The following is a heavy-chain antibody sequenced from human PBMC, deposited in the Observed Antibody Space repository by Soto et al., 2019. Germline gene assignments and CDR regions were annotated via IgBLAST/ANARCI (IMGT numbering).Heavy chain of an antibody. D-gene: IGHD2-8*01. J-gene: IGHJ4*02. CDR3: ARDDKWAFDS. CDR2: ISTRGDST. CDR1: GFTFNKYS. Sequence: DVQLVESGGGLVQPGGSLRLSCVASGFTFNKYSMNWVRQAPGKGLEWVSFISTRGDSTHLADSVKGRFTISRDQATNSLSLQMNSLRDEDTAVYYCARDDKWAFDSWGQGIQVIVSS. V-gene: IGHV3-48*02.